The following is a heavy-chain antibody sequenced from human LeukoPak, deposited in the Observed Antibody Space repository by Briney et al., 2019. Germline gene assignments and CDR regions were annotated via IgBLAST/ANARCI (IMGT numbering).Heavy chain of an antibody. J-gene: IGHJ3*02. Sequence: PGRSLRLSCAASGFTFDDYAMHWVRQAPGKGLEWVSGISWNRGSIGYADSVKGRFTISRDNAKNSLYLQMNSLRAEDTALYYCAKDIAALGSRSSSGWSLSAFDIWGQGTMVTVSS. CDR2: ISWNRGSI. CDR1: GFTFDDYA. CDR3: AKDIAALGSRSSSGWSLSAFDI. V-gene: IGHV3-9*01. D-gene: IGHD6-19*01.